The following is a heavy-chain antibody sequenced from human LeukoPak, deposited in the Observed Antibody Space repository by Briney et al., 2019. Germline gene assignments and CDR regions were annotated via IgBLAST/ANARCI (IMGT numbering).Heavy chain of an antibody. Sequence: GGSLRLSCAASGFIFSRYWMSWVRQAPGKGLEWVANIKEDGSEKYYVDSVKGRFTISRDNAKNSLYLQMNSLRAEDTAVYYCARDTTEMITFGGVIVNPDYWGQGTLVTVSS. V-gene: IGHV3-7*01. J-gene: IGHJ4*02. D-gene: IGHD3-16*02. CDR1: GFIFSRYW. CDR2: IKEDGSEK. CDR3: ARDTTEMITFGGVIVNPDY.